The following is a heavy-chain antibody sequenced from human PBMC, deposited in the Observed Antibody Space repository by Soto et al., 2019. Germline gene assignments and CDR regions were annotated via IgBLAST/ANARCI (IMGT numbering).Heavy chain of an antibody. J-gene: IGHJ4*02. CDR1: GYTFTDSH. CDR3: ERDPPRYFTSSPEGAGL. CDR2: INPKTGDT. D-gene: IGHD2-21*01. Sequence: QVQLVQSGTEVKKPGASVKVSCKASGYTFTDSHIHWVRQASGQGLEWLGWINPKTGDTNYPQKFQGRITMTMDTSMSTAYMELTNLTSDDTAVYYCERDPPRYFTSSPEGAGLWGQGTLVTVSS. V-gene: IGHV1-2*02.